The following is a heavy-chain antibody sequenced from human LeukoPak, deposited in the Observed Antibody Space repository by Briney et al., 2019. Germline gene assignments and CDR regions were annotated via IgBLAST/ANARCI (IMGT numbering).Heavy chain of an antibody. V-gene: IGHV1-2*02. CDR1: GYTFTDYY. J-gene: IGHJ4*02. Sequence: ASVKVSCKASGYTFTDYYMHWVRQAPGQGLEWMGWINTHSGGTSYAQKFQGRVNMTRDTSISTGFMELKSLGSDDTAVYYCARSRISAPVDYWGQGTLVTVSS. CDR3: ARSRISAPVDY. D-gene: IGHD6-6*01. CDR2: INTHSGGT.